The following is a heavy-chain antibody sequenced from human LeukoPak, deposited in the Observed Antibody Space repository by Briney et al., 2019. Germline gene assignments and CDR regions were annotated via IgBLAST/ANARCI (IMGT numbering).Heavy chain of an antibody. CDR2: IYYSGST. V-gene: IGHV4-59*01. D-gene: IGHD5-18*01. CDR3: ARGGTWIQLWKFDY. Sequence: SETLSLTCTVSGGSISSYYWSWIRQPPGKGLEWIGYIYYSGSTNYNPSLKSRDTISVDTSKNQFSLKLSSVTAADTAVYYCARGGTWIQLWKFDYWGQGTLVTVSS. CDR1: GGSISSYY. J-gene: IGHJ4*02.